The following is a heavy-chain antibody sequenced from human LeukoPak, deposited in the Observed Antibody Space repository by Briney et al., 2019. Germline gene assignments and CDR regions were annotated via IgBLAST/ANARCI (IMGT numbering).Heavy chain of an antibody. V-gene: IGHV3-74*01. D-gene: IGHD4-17*01. J-gene: IGHJ4*02. CDR1: GFTFSSYW. Sequence: GGSLRLSCAASGFTFSSYWMHWVRHAPGKGLVWVPRINSDGSSTSYADSVKGRFTISRDNAKNTLYLQMNSLRAEDTAVYYCARGSYDYGDYELGYWGQGTLVTVSS. CDR2: INSDGSST. CDR3: ARGSYDYGDYELGY.